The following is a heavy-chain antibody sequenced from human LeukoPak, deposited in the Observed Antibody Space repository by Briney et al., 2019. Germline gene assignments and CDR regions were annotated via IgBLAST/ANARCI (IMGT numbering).Heavy chain of an antibody. D-gene: IGHD2-2*01. CDR1: GFTFSSYA. V-gene: IGHV3-23*01. J-gene: IGHJ6*03. CDR2: ISGSGGST. CDR3: ATKSTRVVPAAIDYYYYMDV. Sequence: PGGSLRLSCAASGFTFSSYAMSWVRQAPGKGLEWVSAISGSGGSTYYADSVKGRFTISRDNSKNTLYLQMNSLRAEDTAVYYCATKSTRVVPAAIDYYYYMDVWGKGTTVTVSS.